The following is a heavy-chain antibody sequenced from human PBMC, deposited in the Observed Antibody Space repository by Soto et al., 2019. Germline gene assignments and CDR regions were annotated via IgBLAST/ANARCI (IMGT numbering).Heavy chain of an antibody. CDR3: ARDNGYYDL. Sequence: ASVKVSCKTSGYTFSSYSINWVRQAPGQGLEWMAWISTYSGNTHYAERVQGRVTVTLDKSARTAFMEMRGLTSDDTAVYFCARDNGYYDLWGQGALVTVSS. V-gene: IGHV1-18*04. CDR2: ISTYSGNT. J-gene: IGHJ4*02. CDR1: GYTFSSYS.